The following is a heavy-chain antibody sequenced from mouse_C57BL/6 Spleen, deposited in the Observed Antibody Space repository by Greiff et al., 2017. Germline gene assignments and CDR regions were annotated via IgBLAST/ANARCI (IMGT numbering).Heavy chain of an antibody. J-gene: IGHJ3*01. Sequence: QVQLQQSGPELVKPGASVKISCKASGYAFSSSWMNWVKQRPGKGLEWIGRIYPGDGDTNYNGKFKGKATLTADKSSSTAYMQLSSLTSEDSAVYFCARSEGHYYGSPLAYWGQGTLVTVSA. CDR1: GYAFSSSW. CDR2: IYPGDGDT. D-gene: IGHD1-1*01. CDR3: ARSEGHYYGSPLAY. V-gene: IGHV1-82*01.